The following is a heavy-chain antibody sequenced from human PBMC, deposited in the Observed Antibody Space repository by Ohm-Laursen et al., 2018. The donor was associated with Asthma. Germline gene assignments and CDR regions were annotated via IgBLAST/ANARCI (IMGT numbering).Heavy chain of an antibody. CDR3: AREAVAGSY. J-gene: IGHJ4*02. D-gene: IGHD6-19*01. CDR2: GGSYYDGGLK. V-gene: IGHV3-30-3*01. CDR1: GFTFRSYA. Sequence: SLRLSCAASGFTFRSYAMHWVRQAPGKGLEWVAVGGSYYDGGLKYYADSVNGRFTISRDNAKNSLYLQMNSLRAEDTAVYYCAREAVAGSYWGQGTLVTVSS.